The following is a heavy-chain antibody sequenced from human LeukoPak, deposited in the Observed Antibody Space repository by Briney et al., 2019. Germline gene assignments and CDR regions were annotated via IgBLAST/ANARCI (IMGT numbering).Heavy chain of an antibody. D-gene: IGHD2-15*01. J-gene: IGHJ4*02. CDR3: AKQLGYCSDGSCYFPY. CDR1: GFTFSSSA. CDR2: ISNNGGYT. V-gene: IGHV3-23*01. Sequence: GGSRRLSCAASGFTFSSSAMSWSGQAPGRGLEWVSAISNNGGYTYYADSVQGRFTISRDNSKSTLCLQMNSLRAEDTAVYYCAKQLGYCSDGSCYFPYWGQGTLVTVSS.